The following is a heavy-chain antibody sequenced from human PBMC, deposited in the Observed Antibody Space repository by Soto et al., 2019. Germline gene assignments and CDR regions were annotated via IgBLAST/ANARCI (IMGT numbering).Heavy chain of an antibody. D-gene: IGHD3-16*01. J-gene: IGHJ4*02. Sequence: SETLSLTCAVSGGSFRCYFWSWIRQSPDKGLEWIGEINDSGSTYYNPSFKSRLTISVDTSNSQISLRLTAVTAADSAVYYCQGGDFWGQGTRVTVSS. CDR1: GGSFRCYF. CDR3: QGGDF. V-gene: IGHV4-34*01. CDR2: INDSGST.